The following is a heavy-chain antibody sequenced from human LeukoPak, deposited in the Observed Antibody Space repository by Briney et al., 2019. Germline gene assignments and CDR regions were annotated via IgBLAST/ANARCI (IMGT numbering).Heavy chain of an antibody. V-gene: IGHV4-39*01. CDR1: GGSISSSSYY. CDR3: ARLNILEGIFDY. Sequence: SETLSLTCTVSGGSISSSSYYWGWIRQPPGKGLEWIGSIYYSGSTYYNPSLKSRVTISVDTSKNQFSLKLSSVTAADTAVYYCARLNILEGIFDYWGQETLVTVSS. CDR2: IYYSGST. J-gene: IGHJ4*02. D-gene: IGHD3-3*01.